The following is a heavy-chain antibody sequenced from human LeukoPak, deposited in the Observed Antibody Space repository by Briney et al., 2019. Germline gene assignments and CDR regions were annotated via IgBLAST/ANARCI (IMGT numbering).Heavy chain of an antibody. J-gene: IGHJ2*01. CDR3: ARTVVVRSGPYFDL. Sequence: PGRSLRLSCAASGFTFSSYGMHWVRQAPGKGLEWVAVISYDGSNKYYADSVKGRFTISRDNSKNTLYLQMNSLRAEDTAVYYCARTVVVRSGPYFDLWGRGTLVTVSS. CDR2: ISYDGSNK. CDR1: GFTFSSYG. V-gene: IGHV3-30*03. D-gene: IGHD6-19*01.